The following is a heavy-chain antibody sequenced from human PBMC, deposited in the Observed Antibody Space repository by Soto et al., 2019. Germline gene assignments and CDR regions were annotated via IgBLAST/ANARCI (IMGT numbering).Heavy chain of an antibody. D-gene: IGHD3-10*01. CDR1: GYTFTSYG. Sequence: XSVKVSCKASGYTFTSYGMHWVRQAPGQRLEWMGWINPNSGGTNYAQKFQGRVTMTRDTSISTAYMELSRLRSDDTAVYYCARLLAGSGSYYSPLYFDYWGQGTLVTVSS. V-gene: IGHV1-2*02. CDR3: ARLLAGSGSYYSPLYFDY. J-gene: IGHJ4*02. CDR2: INPNSGGT.